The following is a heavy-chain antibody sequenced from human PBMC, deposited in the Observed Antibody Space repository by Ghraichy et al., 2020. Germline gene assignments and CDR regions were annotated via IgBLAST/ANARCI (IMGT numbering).Heavy chain of an antibody. Sequence: SETLSLTCTVSGGSMSNYYWSWIRQPPGKGLEWIGYISYSGSTKYNPSLKSRVTLSIDTSKNQFSLKVTSVSAADTAVYYCAREFRGDRGWDHYFDYWGQGALVTASS. J-gene: IGHJ4*02. CDR2: ISYSGST. V-gene: IGHV4-59*01. D-gene: IGHD6-19*01. CDR1: GGSMSNYY. CDR3: AREFRGDRGWDHYFDY.